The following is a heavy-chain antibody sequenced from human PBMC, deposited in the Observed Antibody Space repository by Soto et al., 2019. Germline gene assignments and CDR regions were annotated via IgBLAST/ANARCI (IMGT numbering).Heavy chain of an antibody. CDR2: ISAYNGNT. V-gene: IGHV1-18*01. J-gene: IGHJ3*02. Sequence: QVQLVQSGAEVKKPGASVKVSCKASGYTFTSYGISWVRQAPGQGLEWMGWISAYNGNTNYAQKLQGRVTMTTDTSTSTAYRELRSLRSDDTAVYYCARVRCLLLGGYAFDILGQGPMVTVSS. CDR3: ARVRCLLLGGYAFDI. D-gene: IGHD2-21*02. CDR1: GYTFTSYG.